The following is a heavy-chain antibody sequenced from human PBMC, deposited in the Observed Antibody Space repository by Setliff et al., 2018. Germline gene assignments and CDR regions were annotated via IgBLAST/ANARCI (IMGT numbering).Heavy chain of an antibody. CDR1: GGSISDNGYF. CDR3: ARDASASDGRNAFDI. CDR2: IYFGGNT. Sequence: PSETLSLTCTVHGGSISDNGYFWGWVRQPPGKGLEWIGNIYFGGNTYFNPSFKSRVTMSNATSTSQFSLTLSSVTAADTSIYYCARDASASDGRNAFDIWGQGTMVTVSS. J-gene: IGHJ3*02. D-gene: IGHD1-26*01. V-gene: IGHV4-39*07.